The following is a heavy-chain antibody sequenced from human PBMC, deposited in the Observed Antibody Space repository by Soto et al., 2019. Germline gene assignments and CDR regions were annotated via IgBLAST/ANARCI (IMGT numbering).Heavy chain of an antibody. CDR3: AKERASTTAFDY. Sequence: GGSLRLSCAASGFTFSRDGMSWVRQAPGKGLEWVSLITDNGGSTYYADSVKGRFTISRDNTKNTLFLQMNSLRSEDTAVYYCAKERASTTAFDYWGQGALVTVSS. J-gene: IGHJ4*02. V-gene: IGHV3-23*01. D-gene: IGHD5-12*01. CDR1: GFTFSRDG. CDR2: ITDNGGST.